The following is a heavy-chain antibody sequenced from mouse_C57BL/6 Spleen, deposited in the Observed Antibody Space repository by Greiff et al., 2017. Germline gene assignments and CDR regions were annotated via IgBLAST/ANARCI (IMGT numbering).Heavy chain of an antibody. D-gene: IGHD3-3*01. CDR2: IDPEGGDT. Sequence: EVKLQESGAELVQPGASVKLSCTASGFNITDYYMPWVKQRTEQGLELIGRIDPEGGDTNYAPKFQGKATITADTSSNTAYLQLSSLTSEDTAVFYCARCRAGTSWFADWGKGTLVTVSA. J-gene: IGHJ3*01. V-gene: IGHV14-2*01. CDR1: GFNITDYY. CDR3: ARCRAGTSWFAD.